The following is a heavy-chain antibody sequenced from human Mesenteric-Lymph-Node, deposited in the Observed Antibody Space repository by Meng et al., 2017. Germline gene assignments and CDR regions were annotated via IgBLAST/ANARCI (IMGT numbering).Heavy chain of an antibody. D-gene: IGHD5-12*01. V-gene: IGHV3-11*04. Sequence: GGSLRLSCAASGFTFSDYYMSWIRQAPGKGLEWISYISSSGSIISYADSVKGRFTISRDNAKNSLYLQMNSLRAEDTAVYYCARGYNSGWRRGDYWGQGTLVTVSS. CDR1: GFTFSDYY. J-gene: IGHJ4*02. CDR2: ISSSGSII. CDR3: ARGYNSGWRRGDY.